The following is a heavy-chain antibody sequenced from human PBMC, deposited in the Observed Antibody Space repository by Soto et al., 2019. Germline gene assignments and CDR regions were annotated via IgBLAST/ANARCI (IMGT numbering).Heavy chain of an antibody. V-gene: IGHV4-38-2*01. CDR2: IYHSGST. J-gene: IGHJ6*02. CDR3: ARVDIVGATRSYYYYYGMDV. Sequence: ASETLSLTCAVSGYSISSGYYWCWIRQPPGKGLEWIGSIYHSGSTYYNPSLKSRVTISVDTSKNQFSLKLSSVTAADTAVYYCARVDIVGATRSYYYYYGMDVWGQGTTVTVSS. CDR1: GYSISSGYY. D-gene: IGHD1-26*01.